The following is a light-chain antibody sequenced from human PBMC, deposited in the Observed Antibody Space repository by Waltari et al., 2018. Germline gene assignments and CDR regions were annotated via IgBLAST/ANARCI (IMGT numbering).Light chain of an antibody. CDR2: DAS. CDR3: QQYHTLLS. V-gene: IGKV1-33*01. J-gene: IGKJ4*01. CDR1: EDIKNY. Sequence: DIQMTQSPSSLSAYVGDRVTITCQASEDIKNYLNWYQQKPGTAPKLLIYDASNLQTGVPSRFSGGGFGTDFTLTISGLQPEDIATYFCQQYHTLLSFGGGTKVELK.